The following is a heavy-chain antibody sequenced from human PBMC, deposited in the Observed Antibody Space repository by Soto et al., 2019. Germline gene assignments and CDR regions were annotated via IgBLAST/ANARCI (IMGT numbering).Heavy chain of an antibody. CDR1: GYDFTTFW. CDR3: AGHGLVAAAPIWGCYYAMDV. CDR2: VYPGDSET. J-gene: IGHJ6*04. D-gene: IGHD1-26*01. Sequence: GESLKISCQGGGYDFTTFWIAWVRQMPGKGLEWMGIVYPGDSETRYSPSFQGQVTISADKSTNTAYLQWTSLKASDTAMYYCAGHGLVAAAPIWGCYYAMDVWGEGTTVTVSS. V-gene: IGHV5-51*01.